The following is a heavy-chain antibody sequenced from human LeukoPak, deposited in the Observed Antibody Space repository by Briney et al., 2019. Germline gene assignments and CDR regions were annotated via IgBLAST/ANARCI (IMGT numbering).Heavy chain of an antibody. CDR1: GGSISSYY. CDR3: ARGSYYDSSGYYSYWFDP. Sequence: SETLSLTCTVPGGSISSYYWSSLRQPPRKRLHPIGYISYSGSTNYNPSLKSRVTISVDTSKNQFSLKLSSVTAADTAVYYCARGSYYDSSGYYSYWFDPWGQGTLVTVSS. V-gene: IGHV4-59*01. CDR2: ISYSGST. J-gene: IGHJ5*02. D-gene: IGHD3-22*01.